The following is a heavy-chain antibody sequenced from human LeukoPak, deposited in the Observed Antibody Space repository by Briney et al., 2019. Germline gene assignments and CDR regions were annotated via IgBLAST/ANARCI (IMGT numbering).Heavy chain of an antibody. V-gene: IGHV4-38-2*02. D-gene: IGHD2-8*01. CDR2: IYYSGST. Sequence: SETLSLTCTVSGYSISSGYYWGWIRQPPGKGLEWIGSIYYSGSTYYNPSLKSRVTISVDTSKNQFSLKLSSVTAADTAVYYCAREGNLISWGQGTLVTVSS. CDR1: GYSISSGYY. J-gene: IGHJ4*02. CDR3: AREGNLIS.